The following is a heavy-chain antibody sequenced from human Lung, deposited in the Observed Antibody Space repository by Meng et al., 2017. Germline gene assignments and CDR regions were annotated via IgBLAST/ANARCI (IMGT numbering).Heavy chain of an antibody. V-gene: IGHV4-34*02. CDR3: VRRTYSSGWYFDY. J-gene: IGHJ4*02. CDR2: IIDSGST. Sequence: QVQLQQWGAGLLKPSEPLSLTCAVYGGSFSGYYWSWIRQPPGKGLEWIGEIIDSGSTNYNPSLKSRVTISVDTSKNQFSLRVTSVTAADRAVYYCVRRTYSSGWYFDYWGQGTLVTVSS. CDR1: GGSFSGYY. D-gene: IGHD6-19*01.